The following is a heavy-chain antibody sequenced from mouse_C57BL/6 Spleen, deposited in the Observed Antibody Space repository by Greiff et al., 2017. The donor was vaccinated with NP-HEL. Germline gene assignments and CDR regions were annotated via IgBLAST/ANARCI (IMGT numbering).Heavy chain of an antibody. V-gene: IGHV5-4*03. D-gene: IGHD2-1*01. J-gene: IGHJ4*01. CDR1: GFTFSSYA. CDR2: ISDGGSYT. CDR3: ALSTMVTTRYAMDY. Sequence: EVKLVESGGGLVKPGGSLKLSCAASGFTFSSYAMSWVRQTPEKRLEWVATISDGGSYTYYPDNVKGRFTISRDNAKNNLYLQMSHLKSEDTAMYYCALSTMVTTRYAMDYWGQGTSVTVSS.